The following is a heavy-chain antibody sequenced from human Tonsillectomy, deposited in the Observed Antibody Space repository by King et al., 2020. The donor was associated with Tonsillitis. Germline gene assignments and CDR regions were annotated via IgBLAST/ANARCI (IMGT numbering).Heavy chain of an antibody. CDR2: IYHSGST. D-gene: IGHD6-6*01. CDR1: GGSISSSSYS. V-gene: IGHV4-30-2*01. J-gene: IGHJ6*02. Sequence: QLQESGSGLVKPSQTLSLTCAVSGGSISSSSYSWSWIRQPQGKGLEWIGYIYHSGSTYYNPSLKSRVTISVDRSKNQFSLKLSSVTAADTAIDYCASAISSSFTYGMDVWGQGTTVTVS. CDR3: ASAISSSFTYGMDV.